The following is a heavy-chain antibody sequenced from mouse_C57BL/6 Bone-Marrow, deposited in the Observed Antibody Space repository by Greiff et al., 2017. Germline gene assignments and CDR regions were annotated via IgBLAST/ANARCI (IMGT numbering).Heavy chain of an antibody. CDR3: ARDGYPMDY. CDR2: ISDGGSYT. Sequence: EVKLVESGGGLVKPGGSLKLSCAASGFTFSSYAMSWVRQTPEKRLEWVATISDGGSYTYYPDNVKGRFTISRDNAKNNLYLQMSHLKSEDTAMYYCARDGYPMDYWGQGTSVTGSS. CDR1: GFTFSSYA. D-gene: IGHD1-2*01. J-gene: IGHJ4*01. V-gene: IGHV5-4*01.